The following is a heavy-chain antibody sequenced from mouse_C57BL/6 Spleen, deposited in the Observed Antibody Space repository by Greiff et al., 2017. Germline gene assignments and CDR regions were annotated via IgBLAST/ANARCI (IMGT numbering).Heavy chain of an antibody. J-gene: IGHJ4*01. CDR3: ARESNYVNYAMEY. CDR2: INPYNGDT. Sequence: VQLQQSGPELVKPGDSVKISCKASGYSFTGYFMNWVMQSHGKSLEWIGRINPYNGDTFYNQKFKGKATLTVDKSSSTAHMELRSLTSEDSAVYYCARESNYVNYAMEYCGQGTSVTVSS. D-gene: IGHD2-5*01. CDR1: GYSFTGYF. V-gene: IGHV1-20*01.